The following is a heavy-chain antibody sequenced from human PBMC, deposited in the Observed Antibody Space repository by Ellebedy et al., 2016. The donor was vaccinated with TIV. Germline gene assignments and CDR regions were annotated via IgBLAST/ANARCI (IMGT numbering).Heavy chain of an antibody. D-gene: IGHD3-22*01. Sequence: GGSLRLXXAASGFTFSSYSMNWVRQAPGKGLEWVSSISSSSSYIYYADSVKGRFTISRDNAKNSLYLQMNSLRAEDTAVYYCARESYYYDSSGYHRAEFDYWGQGTLVTVSS. CDR1: GFTFSSYS. V-gene: IGHV3-21*01. CDR3: ARESYYYDSSGYHRAEFDY. J-gene: IGHJ4*02. CDR2: ISSSSSYI.